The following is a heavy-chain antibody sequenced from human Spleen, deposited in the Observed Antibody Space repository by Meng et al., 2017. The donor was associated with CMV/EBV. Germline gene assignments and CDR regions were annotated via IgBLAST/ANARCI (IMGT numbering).Heavy chain of an antibody. Sequence: SETLSLTCTVSGGSISSNTFSWGWIRQPPGKGLEWIGNIFYSGTTYYNPSLKSRVTISVDTSKTQFSLKLTSVTAADTAVYYCARGYRGRIFENKYYFHYWGQGTLVTVSS. CDR1: GGSISSNTFS. CDR2: IFYSGTT. CDR3: ARGYRGRIFENKYYFHY. V-gene: IGHV4-39*07. D-gene: IGHD3-3*01. J-gene: IGHJ4*02.